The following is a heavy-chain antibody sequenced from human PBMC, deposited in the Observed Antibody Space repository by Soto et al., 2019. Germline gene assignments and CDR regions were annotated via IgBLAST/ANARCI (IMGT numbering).Heavy chain of an antibody. Sequence: QLQLVQSGGEVTKPGASVKVSCNASGYTFRSYGISWVRQAPGQGLEWVGWISAYNGDTHYAPKFQDRITWPTETSTDTAYMELRSLRLDDTAVYYCARDWSRYYDNSGLIWFYWGQGSLVTVSS. V-gene: IGHV1-18*04. CDR1: GYTFRSYG. CDR3: ARDWSRYYDNSGLIWFY. CDR2: ISAYNGDT. J-gene: IGHJ4*02. D-gene: IGHD3-22*01.